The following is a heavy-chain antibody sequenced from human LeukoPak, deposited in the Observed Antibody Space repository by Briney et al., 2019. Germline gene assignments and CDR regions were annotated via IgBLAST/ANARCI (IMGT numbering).Heavy chain of an antibody. J-gene: IGHJ4*02. Sequence: ASVKVSCKASGYTFTDYYMHWVRQAPGQGLEWMGWINPNNVTNFAQKFQGRVTMTRDTSIRTVYMEMSSLRSDDTAVYYCTRVGHGSYYLPYWGQGTLVTVSS. D-gene: IGHD1-26*01. V-gene: IGHV1-2*02. CDR3: TRVGHGSYYLPY. CDR2: INPNNVT. CDR1: GYTFTDYY.